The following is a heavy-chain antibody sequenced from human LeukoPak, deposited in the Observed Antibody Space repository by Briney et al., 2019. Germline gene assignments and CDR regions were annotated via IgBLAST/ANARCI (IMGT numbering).Heavy chain of an antibody. CDR3: ARRYSSAYYSYDY. D-gene: IGHD6-19*01. CDR1: GYSFTNYW. J-gene: IGHJ4*02. V-gene: IGHV5-51*01. Sequence: GESLKISCLGSGYSFTNYWIGWVRQMPGKGLEWMGIIYPGDLDTRYSPPFQGQVTISADKSISTAYLQWSSLKASDTAMYYCARRYSSAYYSYDYWGQGTLVTVSS. CDR2: IYPGDLDT.